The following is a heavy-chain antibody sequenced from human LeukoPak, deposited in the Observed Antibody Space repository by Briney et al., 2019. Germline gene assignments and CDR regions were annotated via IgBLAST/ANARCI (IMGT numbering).Heavy chain of an antibody. Sequence: GGSLRLSCAASGFTFSSYGMPWVRQAPGKGLEWVAVIWYDGSNKYYADSVKGRFTISRDNSKNTLYLQMNSLRAEDTAVYYCARVKGYGSGSFMDVWGQGTTVTVSS. J-gene: IGHJ6*02. CDR3: ARVKGYGSGSFMDV. D-gene: IGHD3-10*01. CDR1: GFTFSSYG. V-gene: IGHV3-33*01. CDR2: IWYDGSNK.